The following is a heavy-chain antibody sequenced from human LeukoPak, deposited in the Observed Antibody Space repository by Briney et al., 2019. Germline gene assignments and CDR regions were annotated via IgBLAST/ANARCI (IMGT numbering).Heavy chain of an antibody. Sequence: GGSLRLSCAASGFTFSDYYMSWIRQAPGKGLEWVSYISSSGSTIYYADSVKGRFSISRDNAKNSLYLQMNSLRAEDTAVYYCARGRLAAAGDADDPWGQGTLVTVSS. CDR2: ISSSGSTI. CDR1: GFTFSDYY. CDR3: ARGRLAAAGDADDP. D-gene: IGHD6-13*01. V-gene: IGHV3-11*01. J-gene: IGHJ5*02.